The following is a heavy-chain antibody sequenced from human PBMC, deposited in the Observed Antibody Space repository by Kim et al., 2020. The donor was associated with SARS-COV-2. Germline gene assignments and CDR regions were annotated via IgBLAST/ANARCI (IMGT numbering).Heavy chain of an antibody. CDR3: ARGRSGRGPAGGNFVYF. Sequence: SETLSLTCAVYGGSFSGSFWSWIRQSPGKGLEWIGEINERGTTNYNPSLKSRVTISVDRSKNQVSLNLTPMTVAATAISFCARGRSGRGPAGGNFVYF. CDR1: GGSFSGSF. V-gene: IGHV4-34*01. J-gene: IGHJ2*01. CDR2: INERGTT. D-gene: IGHD3-10*01.